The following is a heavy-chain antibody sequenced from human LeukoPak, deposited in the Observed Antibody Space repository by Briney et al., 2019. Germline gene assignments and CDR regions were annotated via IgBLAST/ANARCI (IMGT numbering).Heavy chain of an antibody. CDR1: GYTFTGYH. J-gene: IGHJ4*02. D-gene: IGHD3-10*01. Sequence: ASVKVSCKASGYTFTGYHMHWVRQAPGQGLEWMGCINPNNGDTNYAQRFQGRVTMTRDTSITTAYMELSSLRSDDTAVYYCARELYGSGTYGFDYWGQGALVTDSS. V-gene: IGHV1-2*02. CDR2: INPNNGDT. CDR3: ARELYGSGTYGFDY.